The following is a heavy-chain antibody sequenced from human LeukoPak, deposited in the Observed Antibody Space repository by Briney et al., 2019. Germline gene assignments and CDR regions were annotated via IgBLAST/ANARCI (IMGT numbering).Heavy chain of an antibody. CDR2: IHHSGST. V-gene: IGHV4-34*01. D-gene: IGHD3-3*01. Sequence: SETLSLTCAVYGGSFSSYYWSWIRQPPGKGLEWIGEIHHSGSTNYNPSLKSRVTISVDTSKNQFSLKLSSVTAADTAVYYCARVFYDFWSGYPGGYYYGMDVWGQGTTVTVSS. J-gene: IGHJ6*02. CDR1: GGSFSSYY. CDR3: ARVFYDFWSGYPGGYYYGMDV.